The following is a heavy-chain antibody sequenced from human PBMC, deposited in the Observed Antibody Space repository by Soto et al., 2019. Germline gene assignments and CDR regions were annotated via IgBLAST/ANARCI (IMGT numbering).Heavy chain of an antibody. CDR1: GGSISNYY. CDR3: ARASVGPPGGGSWIMPFDF. CDR2: IFPGGST. J-gene: IGHJ4*02. D-gene: IGHD2-15*01. Sequence: QVQLQESGPGLVKPSETLSLTCSVSGGSISNYYWSWIRQSAEKGLEWIGRIFPGGSTNYNPSLKGRVTMSVDTSKNHFSLRLTSVTAADTAVYYCARASVGPPGGGSWIMPFDFWGQGTRVTVSS. V-gene: IGHV4-4*07.